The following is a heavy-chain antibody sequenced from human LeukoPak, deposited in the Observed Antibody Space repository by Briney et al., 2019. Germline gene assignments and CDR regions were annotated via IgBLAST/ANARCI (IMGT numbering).Heavy chain of an antibody. J-gene: IGHJ4*02. CDR1: GGSFSGYY. CDR2: INHSGST. Sequence: SETLSLTCAVYGGSFSGYYWSWIRQPPGKGLEWIGEINHSGSTNYNPSLKSRVTISVDTPKNQFSLKLSSVTAADTAVYYCARGRMQYYYDSSGYYLFDYWGQGTLVTVSS. CDR3: ARGRMQYYYDSSGYYLFDY. D-gene: IGHD3-22*01. V-gene: IGHV4-34*01.